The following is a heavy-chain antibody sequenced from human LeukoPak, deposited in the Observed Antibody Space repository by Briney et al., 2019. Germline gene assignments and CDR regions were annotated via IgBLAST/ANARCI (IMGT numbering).Heavy chain of an antibody. CDR1: GYSFTSYW. CDR2: IYPGDSDT. J-gene: IGHJ3*02. Sequence: GASLQISCKGSGYSFTSYWIGWVRQLPGKGLEWMGIIYPGDSDTRYSPSFQGQVTISADKSISTAYLQWSSLKASDTAMYYCARSPEYDAFDIWGQGTMVTVSS. CDR3: ARSPEYDAFDI. D-gene: IGHD2/OR15-2a*01. V-gene: IGHV5-51*01.